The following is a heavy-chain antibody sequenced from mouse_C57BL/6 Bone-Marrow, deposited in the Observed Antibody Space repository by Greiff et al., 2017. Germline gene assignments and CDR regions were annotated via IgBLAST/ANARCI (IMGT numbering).Heavy chain of an antibody. V-gene: IGHV1-63*01. D-gene: IGHD1-1*01. CDR1: GYTFTNYW. J-gene: IGHJ3*01. CDR2: IYPGGGYT. CDR3: ARSTTVPFAY. Sequence: VQLQQSGAELVRAGTSVKMSCKASGYTFTNYWRGWAKQRPGHGLEWIGDIYPGGGYTNYNEKFKGKATLTADKSSSTAYMQFSSLTSEDSAIYYCARSTTVPFAYWGQGTLVTVSA.